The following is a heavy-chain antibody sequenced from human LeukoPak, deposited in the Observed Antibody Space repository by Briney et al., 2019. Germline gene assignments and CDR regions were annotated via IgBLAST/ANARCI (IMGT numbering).Heavy chain of an antibody. Sequence: GALRLSCSASGFTFSSYSINWVRQAPGKGLEWVSSISSSSSYIYYADSVKGRFTISRDNAKNSLYLQVNSLRAEDTAVYYCAREPIVVVVAATLSAFDIWGQGTMVTVSS. D-gene: IGHD2-15*01. V-gene: IGHV3-21*01. CDR3: AREPIVVVVAATLSAFDI. J-gene: IGHJ3*02. CDR2: ISSSSSYI. CDR1: GFTFSSYS.